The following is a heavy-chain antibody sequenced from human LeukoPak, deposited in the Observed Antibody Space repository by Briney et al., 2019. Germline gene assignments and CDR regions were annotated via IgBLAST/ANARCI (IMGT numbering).Heavy chain of an antibody. D-gene: IGHD4-17*01. Sequence: GRSLRLSCAASGFTFDDYAMHWVRQAPGKGLEWVPGISWNSGSIGYADSVKGRFTISRDNAKNSLYLQMNSLRAEDMALYYCAKAAVTLEGAFDIWGQGTMVTVSS. CDR1: GFTFDDYA. J-gene: IGHJ3*02. CDR2: ISWNSGSI. V-gene: IGHV3-9*03. CDR3: AKAAVTLEGAFDI.